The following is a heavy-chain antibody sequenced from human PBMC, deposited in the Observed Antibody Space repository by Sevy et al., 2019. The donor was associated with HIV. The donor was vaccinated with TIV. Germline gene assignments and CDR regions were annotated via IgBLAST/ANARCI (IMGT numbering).Heavy chain of an antibody. Sequence: GESLKIPCKGSGYSFTSYWIGWVRQMPGKGLEWMGIIYPGDSDTRYSPSFQGQVTISADKSISTAYLQWSSLKASDTAMYYCASTSSSWYGIFDYWGQGTLVTVSS. CDR1: GYSFTSYW. CDR3: ASTSSSWYGIFDY. J-gene: IGHJ4*02. D-gene: IGHD6-13*01. CDR2: IYPGDSDT. V-gene: IGHV5-51*01.